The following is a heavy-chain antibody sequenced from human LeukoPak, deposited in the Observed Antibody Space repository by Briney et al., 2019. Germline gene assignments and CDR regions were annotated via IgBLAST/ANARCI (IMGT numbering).Heavy chain of an antibody. V-gene: IGHV4-39*07. J-gene: IGHJ4*02. CDR3: ARAPPNVLLWFGEPGGSYYFDY. CDR2: IYYSGST. D-gene: IGHD3-10*01. CDR1: GGSISSSSYY. Sequence: PSGTLSLTCTVSGGSISSSSYYWGWIRQPPGKGLEWIGSIYYSGSTYYNPSLKSRVTISVDTSKNQFSLKLSSVTAADTAVYYCARAPPNVLLWFGEPGGSYYFDYWGQGTLVTVSS.